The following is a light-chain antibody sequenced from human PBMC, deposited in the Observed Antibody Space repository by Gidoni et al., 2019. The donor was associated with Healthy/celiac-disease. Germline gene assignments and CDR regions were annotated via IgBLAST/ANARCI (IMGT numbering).Light chain of an antibody. Sequence: ELVLTQSPGTLSLSPGERATLSCRASKSVSSSYLAWYQQKPGQAPRLLIYGASSRATGIPDRFSGSGAGTDFTLTISRLEPEDFAVYYCQQYGSSPPLTFGGGTKVEIK. J-gene: IGKJ4*01. CDR3: QQYGSSPPLT. CDR2: GAS. CDR1: KSVSSSY. V-gene: IGKV3-20*01.